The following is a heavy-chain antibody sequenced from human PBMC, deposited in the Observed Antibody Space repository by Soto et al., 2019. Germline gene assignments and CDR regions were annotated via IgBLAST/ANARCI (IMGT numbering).Heavy chain of an antibody. CDR3: VRGHWSFDY. J-gene: IGHJ4*02. Sequence: EVHLVESGGGLVQPGGSLRLSCAASGFTLSDHYMDWVRQAPGKGLEWVARSRNKDHSYSTEYAASVKGRFTISRDDSPTSLYLLMTSLKAEDTAVYYCVRGHWSFDYWGQGTVVTVSS. V-gene: IGHV3-72*01. CDR2: SRNKDHSYST. D-gene: IGHD2-8*02. CDR1: GFTLSDHY.